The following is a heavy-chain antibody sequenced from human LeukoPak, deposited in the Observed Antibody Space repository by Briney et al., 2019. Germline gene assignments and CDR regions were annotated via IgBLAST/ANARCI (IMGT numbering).Heavy chain of an antibody. CDR3: AKDGSYGPDY. CDR2: IRYDGNEK. Sequence: GGSLRLSCAASGLIFSDSGMHWVRQAPGKGLEWVAFIRYDGNEKYFPESVKGQFTISRDNSKSTLHLQMNSLRGEDTGVYYCAKDGSYGPDYWGQGTLVTVSS. J-gene: IGHJ4*02. V-gene: IGHV3-30*02. D-gene: IGHD1-26*01. CDR1: GLIFSDSG.